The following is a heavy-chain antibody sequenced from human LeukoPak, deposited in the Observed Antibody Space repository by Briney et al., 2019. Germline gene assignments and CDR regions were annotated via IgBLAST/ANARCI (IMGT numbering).Heavy chain of an antibody. D-gene: IGHD3-10*01. Sequence: PGGSLRLSCAASVFSFRSYAMNWVPQAPGKGLEWVSIIFGSGKNTTYYAGPVKGRLTVSRDNSKNTLYLQMTNLRPEDTAKYYCAKRNTMIRGGPSFDYWGQGILVAVSS. V-gene: IGHV3-23*03. J-gene: IGHJ4*02. CDR3: AKRNTMIRGGPSFDY. CDR1: VFSFRSYA. CDR2: IFGSGKNTT.